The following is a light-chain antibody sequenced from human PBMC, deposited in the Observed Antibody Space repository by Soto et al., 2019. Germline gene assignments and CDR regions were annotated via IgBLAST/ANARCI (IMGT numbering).Light chain of an antibody. CDR3: QHYGGSFI. CDR1: QSINSKS. J-gene: IGKJ3*01. V-gene: IGKV3-20*01. CDR2: NTS. Sequence: ESVLTQSPSTLSLYPGEGAAVSSRVSQSINSKSLVWYQRKFGQAPRVRIYNTSSRATGIPDRLSGSGSGTDFTLSISRMEPEDFAVYYCQHYGGSFIFGPGTKVDIK.